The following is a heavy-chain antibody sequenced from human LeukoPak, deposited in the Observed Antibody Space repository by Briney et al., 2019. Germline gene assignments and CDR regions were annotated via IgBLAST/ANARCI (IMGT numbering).Heavy chain of an antibody. D-gene: IGHD6-13*01. Sequence: ASVKVSCKASGYTFTTYYIHWVRQAPGQGLEWMGIINPTGGSTTYAQKFQGRVTMTRDTSTSTVFMEVNSLGSEDTAVYYCALYSSTWYWGQGTLVTVSS. J-gene: IGHJ4*02. CDR2: INPTGGST. V-gene: IGHV1-46*01. CDR3: ALYSSTWY. CDR1: GYTFTTYY.